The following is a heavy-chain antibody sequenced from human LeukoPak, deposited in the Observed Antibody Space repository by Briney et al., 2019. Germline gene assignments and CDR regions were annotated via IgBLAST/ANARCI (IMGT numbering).Heavy chain of an antibody. CDR3: ARRGIIAVAGKEFDY. Sequence: SETLSLTCTVSGGSISSYYWSWIRQPAGKGLEWIGSIYYSGSTYYNPSLKSRVTISVDTSKNQFSLKLSSVTAADTAVYYCARRGIIAVAGKEFDYWGQGTLVTVSS. CDR1: GGSISSYY. J-gene: IGHJ4*02. V-gene: IGHV4-59*05. D-gene: IGHD6-19*01. CDR2: IYYSGST.